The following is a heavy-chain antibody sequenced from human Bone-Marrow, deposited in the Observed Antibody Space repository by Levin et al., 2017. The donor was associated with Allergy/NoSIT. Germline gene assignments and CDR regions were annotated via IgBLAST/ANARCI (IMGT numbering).Heavy chain of an antibody. J-gene: IGHJ5*02. CDR1: GYSISNYA. V-gene: IGHV1-3*01. Sequence: ASVKVSCKASGYSISNYAIHWVRQAPGQRLEWLGRINAGNGNTKYSQKFQGRVTISRDTSANTVYMELTSLRSEDTAVYYCARDWGGVVNREEGYNWFDPWGQGTLVTVSS. CDR3: ARDWGGVVNREEGYNWFDP. D-gene: IGHD1-14*01. CDR2: INAGNGNT.